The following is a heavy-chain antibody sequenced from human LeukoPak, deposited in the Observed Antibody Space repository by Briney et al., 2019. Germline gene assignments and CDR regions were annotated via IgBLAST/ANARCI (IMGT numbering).Heavy chain of an antibody. V-gene: IGHV1-8*01. Sequence: ASVKVSCKASGYTFTSYDINWVRQATGQGLEWMGWMNPNSGNTGYAQKFQGRVTMTRNTSISTAYMELCSLRSEDTAVYYCARFIAAATKKFDYWGQGTLVTVSS. CDR2: MNPNSGNT. J-gene: IGHJ4*02. D-gene: IGHD6-13*01. CDR3: ARFIAAATKKFDY. CDR1: GYTFTSYD.